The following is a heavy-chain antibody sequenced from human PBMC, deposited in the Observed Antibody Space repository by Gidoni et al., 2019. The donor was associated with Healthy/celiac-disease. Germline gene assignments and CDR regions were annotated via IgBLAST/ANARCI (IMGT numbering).Heavy chain of an antibody. D-gene: IGHD1-26*01. CDR1: EGSISSSY. J-gene: IGHJ4*02. CDR3: ARHSWVVGIYYYFDY. Sequence: QVQLQESGPGLVKPSETMSRTCTVSEGSISSSYWSWLRQPPGKGLEWIGYIYYSGSTNYNPSLKSRVSISVDTSKNQFSLKLSSVTAADTAVYYCARHSWVVGIYYYFDYWGQGTLVTVSS. CDR2: IYYSGST. V-gene: IGHV4-59*08.